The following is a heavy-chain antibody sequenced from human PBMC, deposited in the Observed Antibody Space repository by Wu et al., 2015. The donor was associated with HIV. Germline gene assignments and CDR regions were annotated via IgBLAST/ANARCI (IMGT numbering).Heavy chain of an antibody. V-gene: IGHV4-59*02. D-gene: IGHD2-8*01. CDR2: ISYKGNT. CDR1: GASVNPYY. CDR3: ARVDLDGVYDPYYYYGMDV. J-gene: IGHJ6*02. Sequence: QVQLQESGPGRVKPSETLSLTCTVSGASVNPYYWTWIRQSPGRGLEWIGYISYKGNTNYSPSLEGRVTMSLDMSRNQFSLKLRSATAADTAVYYCARVDLDGVYDPYYYYGMDVWGQGTTVTVSS.